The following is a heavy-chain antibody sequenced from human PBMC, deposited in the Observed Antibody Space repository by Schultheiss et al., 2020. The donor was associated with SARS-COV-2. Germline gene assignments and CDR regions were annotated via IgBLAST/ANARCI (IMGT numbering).Heavy chain of an antibody. CDR2: IYYSGST. D-gene: IGHD3-3*01. CDR1: GDAITRDF. V-gene: IGHV4-59*01. Sequence: SQTLSLTCAVSGDAITRDFWWSWVRQPPGKGLEWIGYIYYSGSTNYNPSLKSRVTISVDTSKNQFSLKLSSVNAADTAVYYCAAYDFWSTYGMDVWGQGTTVTVSS. CDR3: AAYDFWSTYGMDV. J-gene: IGHJ6*02.